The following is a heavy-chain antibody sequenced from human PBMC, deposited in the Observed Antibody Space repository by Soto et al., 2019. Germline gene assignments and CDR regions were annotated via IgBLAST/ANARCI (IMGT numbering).Heavy chain of an antibody. CDR2: IVVGSGNT. V-gene: IGHV1-58*01. CDR3: AAGYSSGWRSDY. J-gene: IGHJ4*02. D-gene: IGHD6-19*01. Sequence: ASVKASCKASGCTFPSSAVQWVRQARGQRLEWIGWIVVGSGNTNYAQKFQERVTITRDMSTSTAYMELSSLRSEDTAVYYCAAGYSSGWRSDYWGQGTLVTVSS. CDR1: GCTFPSSA.